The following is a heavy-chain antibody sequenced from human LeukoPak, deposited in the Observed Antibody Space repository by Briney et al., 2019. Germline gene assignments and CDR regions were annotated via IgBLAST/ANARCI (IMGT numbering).Heavy chain of an antibody. V-gene: IGHV4-4*07. Sequence: PSETLFLTCTVSGGSISTYYWSWIRQPAGKGLEWIGRIYASGSTNYNPSLKSRVTMSVDTSNNQYSLKLSSVTAADTAVYYCARVGSETFGDYFDYWGQGTLVTVSS. D-gene: IGHD3-10*01. J-gene: IGHJ4*02. CDR2: IYASGST. CDR3: ARVGSETFGDYFDY. CDR1: GGSISTYY.